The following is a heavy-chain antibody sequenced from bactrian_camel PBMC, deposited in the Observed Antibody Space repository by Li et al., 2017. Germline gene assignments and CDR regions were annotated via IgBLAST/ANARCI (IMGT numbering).Heavy chain of an antibody. Sequence: HVQLVESGGGSVQAVGALTLSCVVSVRPISSPFCMGWFRQSPGKEREGVAAIDSDGSITYADSVKGRFTIAKDNAKNTVYLELSSLVTEDTATYYCGELGSGGYWGQGTQVTVS. CDR1: VRPISSPFC. CDR3: GELGSGGY. J-gene: IGHJ6*01. CDR2: IDSDGSI. V-gene: IGHV3S53*01.